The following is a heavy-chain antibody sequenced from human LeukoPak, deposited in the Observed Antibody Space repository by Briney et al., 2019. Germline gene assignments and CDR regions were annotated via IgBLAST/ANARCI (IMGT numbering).Heavy chain of an antibody. V-gene: IGHV1-2*02. CDR1: GYTFTDYY. CDR2: INPNTGGT. CDR3: ARVGGGAAAVVFDI. J-gene: IGHJ3*02. Sequence: ASVKVSCKASGYTFTDYYMHWVRQAPGQGLEWMGWINPNTGGTNYAQKFQGRVTMTRDTSIRTAYMELSRLTSDDTAVYYCARVGGGAAAVVFDIWGQGTMVTVSS. D-gene: IGHD6-13*01.